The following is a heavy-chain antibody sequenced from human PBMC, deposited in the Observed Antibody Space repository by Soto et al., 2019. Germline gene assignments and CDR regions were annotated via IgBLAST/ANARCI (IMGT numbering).Heavy chain of an antibody. Sequence: ETLSLTCTVSGVSISSYYWSWIRQPPGKGLEWIGYIYYSGSTNYNPSLKSRVTISVDTSKNQFSLKLSSVTAADTAVYYCARDRGYCSSTSCWYDAFDIWGQGTMV. V-gene: IGHV4-59*01. D-gene: IGHD2-2*01. J-gene: IGHJ3*02. CDR2: IYYSGST. CDR3: ARDRGYCSSTSCWYDAFDI. CDR1: GVSISSYY.